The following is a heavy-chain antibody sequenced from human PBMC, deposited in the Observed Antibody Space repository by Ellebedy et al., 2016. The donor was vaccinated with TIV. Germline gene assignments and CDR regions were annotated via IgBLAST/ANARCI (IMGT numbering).Heavy chain of an antibody. Sequence: SETLSLTXTVSGGSISSYYWSWIRQPPGKGLEWIGEIHDSGSTNCNPSLKSRVTISVDTSKSQFSLKLSSVTAADTAVYYCARGPDSSGWYGNAFDIWGQGTMVTVSS. CDR3: ARGPDSSGWYGNAFDI. CDR2: IHDSGST. V-gene: IGHV4-34*01. D-gene: IGHD6-19*01. CDR1: GGSISSYY. J-gene: IGHJ3*02.